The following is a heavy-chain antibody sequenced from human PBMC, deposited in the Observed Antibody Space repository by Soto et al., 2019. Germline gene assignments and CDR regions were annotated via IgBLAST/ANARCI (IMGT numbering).Heavy chain of an antibody. Sequence: SETLSLTCAVYGGSFSGYYWSWIRQPPGKRLEWIGEINHSGSTNYNPSLKSRVTISVDTSKNQFSLKLSSVTAADTAVYYCESTLRGYSYGRTFDYWGQGTLVNVSS. CDR2: INHSGST. CDR1: GGSFSGYY. J-gene: IGHJ4*02. D-gene: IGHD5-18*01. CDR3: ESTLRGYSYGRTFDY. V-gene: IGHV4-34*01.